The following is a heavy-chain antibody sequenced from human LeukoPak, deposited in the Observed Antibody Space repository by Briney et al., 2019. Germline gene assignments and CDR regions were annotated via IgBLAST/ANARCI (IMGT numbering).Heavy chain of an antibody. CDR1: GGSISSGGYY. Sequence: KSSETLSLTCTVSGGSISSGGYYWSWIRQHPGKGLEWIGYIYYSGSTYYNPSLKSRVTISVDTSKNQFSLKLSSVTAADTAVYYCARVPIAAAGTGFDYWGQGTLVTVSS. D-gene: IGHD6-13*01. CDR3: ARVPIAAAGTGFDY. V-gene: IGHV4-31*03. J-gene: IGHJ4*02. CDR2: IYYSGST.